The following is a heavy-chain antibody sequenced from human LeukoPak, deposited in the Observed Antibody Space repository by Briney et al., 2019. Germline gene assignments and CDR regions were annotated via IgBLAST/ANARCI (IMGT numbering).Heavy chain of an antibody. CDR2: IYCSGST. J-gene: IGHJ6*02. V-gene: IGHV4-31*03. Sequence: PSQTLSLTCTVSGGSISSGGYYWSWIRQHPGKGLEWIGYIYCSGSTYYNPSLKSRVTISVDTSKNQFSLKLSSVTAADTAVYYCASGEASITIFGVVINGMDVWGQGTTVTVSS. CDR1: GGSISSGGYY. D-gene: IGHD3-3*01. CDR3: ASGEASITIFGVVINGMDV.